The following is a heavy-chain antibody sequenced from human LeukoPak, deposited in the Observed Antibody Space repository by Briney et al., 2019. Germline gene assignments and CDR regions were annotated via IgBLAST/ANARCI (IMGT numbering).Heavy chain of an antibody. J-gene: IGHJ4*02. Sequence: ASVKVSCKASGYTFTSYDINWVRQATGQGLEWMGWMNPNSGNTGYAQKFQGRVTMTRNTSISTAYMELSSLRSEDTAVYYCARGRDGAVLRYFDWFYWGQGTLVTVSS. CDR3: ARGRDGAVLRYFDWFY. V-gene: IGHV1-8*01. D-gene: IGHD3-9*01. CDR2: MNPNSGNT. CDR1: GYTFTSYD.